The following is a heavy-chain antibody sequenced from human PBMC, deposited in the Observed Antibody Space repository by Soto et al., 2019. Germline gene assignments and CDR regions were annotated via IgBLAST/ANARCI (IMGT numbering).Heavy chain of an antibody. D-gene: IGHD3-10*01. Sequence: TSETLSLTCAVSSGSISSSNWWSWVRQPPGKGLEWIGEIYHSGSTNYNPSLKSRVTISVDKSKNQFSLKLSSVTAADTAVYYCARGRITMVRGVISAWGQGTLVTVSS. J-gene: IGHJ4*02. V-gene: IGHV4-4*02. CDR1: SGSISSSNW. CDR2: IYHSGST. CDR3: ARGRITMVRGVISA.